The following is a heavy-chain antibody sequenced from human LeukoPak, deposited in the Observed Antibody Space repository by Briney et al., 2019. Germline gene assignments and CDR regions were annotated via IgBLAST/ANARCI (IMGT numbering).Heavy chain of an antibody. D-gene: IGHD5-12*01. CDR1: GYTFTDYY. CDR2: INPNTGST. J-gene: IGHJ4*02. V-gene: IGHV1-2*02. Sequence: ASVRVSCKASGYTFTDYYIHWVRQAPGQGLECMGWINPNTGSTNYSQKFQGRGTMTRDTSIATANMELSRLRSGDKATDYCAGDSSWRPFYYWGQGTLVTVSS. CDR3: AGDSSWRPFYY.